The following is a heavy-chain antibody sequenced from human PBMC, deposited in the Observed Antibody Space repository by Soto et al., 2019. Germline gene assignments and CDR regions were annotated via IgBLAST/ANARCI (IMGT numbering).Heavy chain of an antibody. CDR1: GFTFSDYY. CDR2: ISSSSSNI. CDR3: ARGTPAYYCYGLDV. V-gene: IGHV3-11*06. J-gene: IGHJ6*02. Sequence: GSLRLSCAASGFTFSDYYMSWIRQAPGKGLEWVSYISSSSSNINYADSVKGRFTISRDNAKNSLYLQMNSLRAEDTAVHYCARGTPAYYCYGLDVWGQGTTVTVSS.